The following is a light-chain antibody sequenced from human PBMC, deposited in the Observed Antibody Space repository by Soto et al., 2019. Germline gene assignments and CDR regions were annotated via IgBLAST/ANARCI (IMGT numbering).Light chain of an antibody. V-gene: IGKV4-1*01. Sequence: DIVMTQSPDSLAVSLGERATINCKSSQSVLYSSNNKNYLAWYQQKPGQPPKLLIYWASTRESGVPDRFSGSGSGPDFTLTISSLQAEDVALYYCQQYYSTPQTFGQGAKVEIK. CDR2: WAS. J-gene: IGKJ1*01. CDR3: QQYYSTPQT. CDR1: QSVLYSSNNKNY.